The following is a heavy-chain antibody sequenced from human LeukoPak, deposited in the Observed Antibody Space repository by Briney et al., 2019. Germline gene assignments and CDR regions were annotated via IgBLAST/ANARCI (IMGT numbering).Heavy chain of an antibody. Sequence: GGSLRLSCAASGFTFSDYYMSWIRQAPGKGLEWVSYISSSGSTIYYADSVKGRFTISRDNAKRSLYLQMDSLRAEDTAVYYCASGRCAGDCYLDYWGQGTLVTVSS. CDR1: GFTFSDYY. J-gene: IGHJ4*02. V-gene: IGHV3-11*01. CDR3: ASGRCAGDCYLDY. D-gene: IGHD2-21*02. CDR2: ISSSGSTI.